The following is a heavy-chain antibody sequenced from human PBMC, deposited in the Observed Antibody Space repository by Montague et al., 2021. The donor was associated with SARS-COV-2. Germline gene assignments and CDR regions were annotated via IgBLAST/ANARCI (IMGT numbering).Heavy chain of an antibody. V-gene: IGHV4-39*01. CDR1: GGSISSSSYY. D-gene: IGHD2-2*01. Sequence: SETLSLTCTVSGGSISSSSYYWGWIRQPPGKGLEWIGSIYYSGSTYYNPSLKSRVTISVATSKNQFSLKLSSVTDADTAVYYCARQGDQMLLEYWFDPWGQGTLVTVSS. J-gene: IGHJ5*02. CDR3: ARQGDQMLLEYWFDP. CDR2: IYYSGST.